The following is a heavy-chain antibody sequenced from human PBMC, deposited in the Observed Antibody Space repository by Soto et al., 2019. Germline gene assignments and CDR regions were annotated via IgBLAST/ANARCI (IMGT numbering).Heavy chain of an antibody. CDR1: GGSISRGGHY. V-gene: IGHV4-31*03. CDR2: IYYNGNT. D-gene: IGHD4-17*01. J-gene: IGHJ2*01. Sequence: QVQLQESGPGLVKPSQTLSLTCTVSGGSISRGGHYWSWIRQHPGKGLEWIGYIYYNGNTYYNPSRKSRVTISIDTSKHRFSLKLSSMTAADTAVYYCALDYGDKNWYFYLWGRGTLVTVSS. CDR3: ALDYGDKNWYFYL.